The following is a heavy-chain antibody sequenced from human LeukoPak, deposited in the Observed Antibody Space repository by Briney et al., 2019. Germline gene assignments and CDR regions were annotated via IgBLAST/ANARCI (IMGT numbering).Heavy chain of an antibody. CDR3: ARKQQLVHGAFDI. D-gene: IGHD6-13*01. J-gene: IGHJ3*02. CDR2: INPNSGGT. Sequence: GASVKVSCKASGYTFTGYYMHWVRQAPGQGLEWMGWINPNSGGTNYAQKFQGWVTMTRDTSISTAYMELSRLRSDDTAVYYCARKQQLVHGAFDIWGQGTMVTVSS. V-gene: IGHV1-2*04. CDR1: GYTFTGYY.